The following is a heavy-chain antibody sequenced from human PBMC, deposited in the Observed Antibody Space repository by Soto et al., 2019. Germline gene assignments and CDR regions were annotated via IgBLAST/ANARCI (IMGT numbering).Heavy chain of an antibody. V-gene: IGHV4-59*08. CDR1: GDSIISYY. CDR2: AYYSGST. Sequence: TSETLSLTCTFSGDSIISYYWIWIRQPPGKGLEWMGYAYYSGSTNYNPSLKSRVTISVDTSKNQFSLKLSSVTAADTAVYYCASRKSSPYFDYWGQGTLVTVSS. D-gene: IGHD3-10*01. CDR3: ASRKSSPYFDY. J-gene: IGHJ4*02.